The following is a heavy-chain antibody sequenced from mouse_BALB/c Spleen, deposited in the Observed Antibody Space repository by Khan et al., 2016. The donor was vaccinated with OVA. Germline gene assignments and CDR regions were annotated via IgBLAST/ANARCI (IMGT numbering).Heavy chain of an antibody. D-gene: IGHD2-14*01. Sequence: QVQLKESGPGLVAPSQNLSITCTVSGFSLTGYGVNWVRQPPGKGLEWLGMIWGDGSTDYSSALKSRLSITKDDSKSQVFLKMNSLQTDDTARYYCARYAARDYWGQGTSVTVSS. CDR3: ARYAARDY. CDR1: GFSLTGYG. J-gene: IGHJ4*01. CDR2: IWGDGST. V-gene: IGHV2-6-7*01.